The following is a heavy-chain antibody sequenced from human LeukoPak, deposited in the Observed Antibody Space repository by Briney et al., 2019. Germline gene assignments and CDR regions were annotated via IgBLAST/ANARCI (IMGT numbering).Heavy chain of an antibody. CDR2: NGGSGRRT. Sequence: GGSLRLSCAASGFTFSSYAMSWVRQAPGKGLEWVSSNGGSGRRTDYADSVKGRFTISRDNSKNTLYLQMNSLRAEDTAVYYCARASNPWLQLTWGQGTLVTVSS. CDR3: ARASNPWLQLT. D-gene: IGHD5-24*01. CDR1: GFTFSSYA. J-gene: IGHJ5*02. V-gene: IGHV3-23*01.